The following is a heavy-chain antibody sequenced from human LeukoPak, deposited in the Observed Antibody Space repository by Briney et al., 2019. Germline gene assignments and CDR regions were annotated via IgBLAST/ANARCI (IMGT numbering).Heavy chain of an antibody. V-gene: IGHV4-39*01. CDR3: ARLGAIRYYYYGMDV. D-gene: IGHD1-26*01. CDR1: GGSISSSSYY. Sequence: SETLSLTCTVSGGSISSSSYYWGWIRQPPGKGLEWIGSIYYSGSTYYNPSLKSRVTISVDTSKNQFSLKLSSVTAADTAVYYCARLGAIRYYYYGMDVWGQGTPVTVSS. CDR2: IYYSGST. J-gene: IGHJ6*02.